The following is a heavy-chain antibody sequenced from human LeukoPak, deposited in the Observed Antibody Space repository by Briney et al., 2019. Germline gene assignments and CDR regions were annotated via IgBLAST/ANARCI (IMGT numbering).Heavy chain of an antibody. J-gene: IGHJ4*02. V-gene: IGHV3-33*01. CDR2: IWYDGSNK. CDR3: ARDRIVGATEKFDY. Sequence: GGSLRLSCAASGFTFSSYGMHWVRQAPGKGLEWVAVIWYDGSNKYYADSVKGRFTISRVNSKNTLYLQMNSLRAEDTAVYYCARDRIVGATEKFDYWGQGTLVTVSS. CDR1: GFTFSSYG. D-gene: IGHD1-26*01.